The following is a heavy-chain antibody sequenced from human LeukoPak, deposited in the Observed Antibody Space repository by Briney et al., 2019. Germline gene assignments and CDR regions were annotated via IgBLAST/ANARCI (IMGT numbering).Heavy chain of an antibody. CDR2: ISVYNGNT. Sequence: ASVKVSCKASGYSFTTYGITWVRQAPGQGLEWMGWISVYNGNTNYAPKLQDRVTLTTDTSTSTAYMELRSLRSDDTAVYYSARDRTVRTFDIWGQGTMVTVSS. V-gene: IGHV1-18*01. CDR3: ARDRTVRTFDI. D-gene: IGHD4-11*01. CDR1: GYSFTTYG. J-gene: IGHJ3*02.